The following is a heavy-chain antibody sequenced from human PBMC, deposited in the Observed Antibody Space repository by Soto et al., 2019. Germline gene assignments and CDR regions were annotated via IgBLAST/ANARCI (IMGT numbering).Heavy chain of an antibody. CDR2: ITDSGYTA. CDR3: AKNGQWLARPPEA. J-gene: IGHJ4*02. CDR1: GFSFGTFV. D-gene: IGHD6-19*01. Sequence: PGGSLRLSCAASGFSFGTFVMTWFRQAPGGGLEWVASITDSGYTASYAETVEGRFTVSRDNSKNKLHLQMNDLRAEDTATYYFAKNGQWLARPPEAWGQGTLVTVSS. V-gene: IGHV3-23*01.